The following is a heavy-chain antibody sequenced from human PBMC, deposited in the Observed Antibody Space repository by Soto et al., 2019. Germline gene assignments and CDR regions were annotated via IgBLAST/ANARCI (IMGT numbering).Heavy chain of an antibody. D-gene: IGHD3-10*01. CDR1: GGSFSGYY. Sequence: SETLSLTCAVYGGSFSGYYWSWIRQPPGKGLEWIGEINHSGSTNYNPSLKSRVTISVDTSKNQFSLKLSSVTAADTAVYYCARGASPYGRYFDYWGQGTLVTVSS. V-gene: IGHV4-34*01. CDR2: INHSGST. J-gene: IGHJ4*02. CDR3: ARGASPYGRYFDY.